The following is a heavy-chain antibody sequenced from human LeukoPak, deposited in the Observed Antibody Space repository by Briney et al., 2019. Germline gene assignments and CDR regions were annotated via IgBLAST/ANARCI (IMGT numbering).Heavy chain of an antibody. CDR3: ANVAGGTYYYGSGSPS. D-gene: IGHD3-10*01. CDR1: GFTFSSYA. J-gene: IGHJ1*01. CDR2: ISYDGSNK. Sequence: GGSLRLSCAASGFTFSSYAMHWVRQAPSKGLEWVAVISYDGSNKYYADSVKGRFTISRDNSKNTLYLQMNSLRAEDTAVYYCANVAGGTYYYGSGSPSWGQGTLVTVSS. V-gene: IGHV3-30-3*01.